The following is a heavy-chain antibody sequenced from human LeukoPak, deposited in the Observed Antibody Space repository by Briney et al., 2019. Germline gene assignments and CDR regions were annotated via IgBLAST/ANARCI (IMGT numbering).Heavy chain of an antibody. CDR2: IYYSGST. J-gene: IGHJ6*03. D-gene: IGHD1-26*01. Sequence: SETLSLTCTVSGGSISSSSYYWGWIRQPPGEGLEWIGSIYYSGSTYQNPSLKSRVTISVDTSKNQFSLKLSSVTAADTAVYYCARTGGSFYFYYYMDVWGKGTTVTVSS. CDR1: GGSISSSSYY. CDR3: ARTGGSFYFYYYMDV. V-gene: IGHV4-39*07.